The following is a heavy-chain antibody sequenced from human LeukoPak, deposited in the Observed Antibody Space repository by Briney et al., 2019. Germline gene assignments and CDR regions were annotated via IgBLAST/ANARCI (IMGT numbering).Heavy chain of an antibody. CDR1: EYTFTGYY. Sequence: ASVKVSCTASEYTFTGYYMHWVRQAPGQGLEWMGWINPNSGGTNYAQKFQGRVTMTRDTSISTAYMELSRLRSDDTAVYYCARVDTAMVPGYWGQGTLVTVSS. J-gene: IGHJ4*02. D-gene: IGHD5-18*01. CDR3: ARVDTAMVPGY. CDR2: INPNSGGT. V-gene: IGHV1-2*02.